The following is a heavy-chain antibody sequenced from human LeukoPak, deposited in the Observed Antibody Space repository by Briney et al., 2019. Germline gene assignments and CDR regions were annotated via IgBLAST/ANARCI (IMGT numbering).Heavy chain of an antibody. CDR1: GGSISSYY. V-gene: IGHV4-4*07. Sequence: SETLSLTCTVSGGSISSYYWSWIRQPAGKGLEWIGRIYTSGSTNYNPSLKSRVTMSVDTSKNQLSLKLSSVTAADTAVYYCAGGSGWYFWDDYWGQGTLVTVSS. D-gene: IGHD6-19*01. J-gene: IGHJ4*02. CDR3: AGGSGWYFWDDY. CDR2: IYTSGST.